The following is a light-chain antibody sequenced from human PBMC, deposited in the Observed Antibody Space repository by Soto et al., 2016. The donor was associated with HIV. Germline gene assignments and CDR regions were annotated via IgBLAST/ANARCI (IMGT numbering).Light chain of an antibody. Sequence: DIQMTQSPSTLSASVGDRVTITCRASQTISSWLAWYQQKPGKAPKLLIYKASTLESGVPLRFSGSGSGTEFTLTISSLQPDDFATYYCQQYNSFSTFGQGTKVEMK. CDR1: QTISSW. CDR2: KAS. J-gene: IGKJ1*01. V-gene: IGKV1-5*03. CDR3: QQYNSFST.